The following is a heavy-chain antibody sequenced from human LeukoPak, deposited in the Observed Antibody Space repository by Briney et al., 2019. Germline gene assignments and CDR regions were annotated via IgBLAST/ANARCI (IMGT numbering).Heavy chain of an antibody. CDR3: AKAEYYYDSSGGGPFDY. CDR1: GFTFSSYA. Sequence: GGSLRLSCAASGFTFSSYAMSWVRQAPGKGLEWDSAISGSGGSTYYADSVKGRFTISRDNSKNTLYLQMNSLRAEDTAVYYCAKAEYYYDSSGGGPFDYWGQGTLVTVSS. CDR2: ISGSGGST. J-gene: IGHJ4*02. V-gene: IGHV3-23*01. D-gene: IGHD3-22*01.